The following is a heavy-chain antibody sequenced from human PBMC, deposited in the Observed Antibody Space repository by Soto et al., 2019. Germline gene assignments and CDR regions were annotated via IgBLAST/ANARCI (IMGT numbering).Heavy chain of an antibody. CDR2: IVVGSGNT. CDR3: AAPNRYNWNLAYYYYGMDV. V-gene: IGHV1-58*01. J-gene: IGHJ6*02. D-gene: IGHD1-20*01. Sequence: CKASGFSFTSSAVQWVRQARGQRLEWIGWIVVGSGNTNYAQKFQERVTITRDMSTSTAYMELSSLRSEDTAVYYCAAPNRYNWNLAYYYYGMDVWGQGTTVTV. CDR1: GFSFTSSA.